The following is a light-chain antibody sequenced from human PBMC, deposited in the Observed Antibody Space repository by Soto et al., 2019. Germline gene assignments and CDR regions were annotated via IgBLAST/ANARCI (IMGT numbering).Light chain of an antibody. CDR1: ISNIENYY. V-gene: IGLV1-51*01. CDR3: GTYDSSLRDGV. Sequence: QSVLTQTPSVSAAPGQKVTISCSGSISNIENYYVSWYQQLPGTAPKLLIYDNNKRPSGIPDRFSGSKYGTSATLDITGLQTGDEADYYCGTYDSSLRDGVFGTGTKVTVL. CDR2: DNN. J-gene: IGLJ1*01.